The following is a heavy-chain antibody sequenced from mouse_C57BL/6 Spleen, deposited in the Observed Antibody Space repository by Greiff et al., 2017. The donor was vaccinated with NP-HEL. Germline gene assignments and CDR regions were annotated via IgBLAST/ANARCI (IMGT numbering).Heavy chain of an antibody. V-gene: IGHV1-53*01. CDR3: ARDCGGRFAY. CDR2: INPSNGGT. CDR1: GYTFTSYW. Sequence: VQLQQSGTDLVKPGASVKLSCKASGYTFTSYWMPWVKQSPGQGLEWIGNINPSNGGTNYNDKFKSKATLTVDKSSNTAYMQISSLTSEDSAVYCCARDCGGRFAYWGQGTLVTVSA. J-gene: IGHJ3*01.